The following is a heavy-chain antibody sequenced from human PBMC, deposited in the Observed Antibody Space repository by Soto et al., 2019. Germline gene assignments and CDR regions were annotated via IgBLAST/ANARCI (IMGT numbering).Heavy chain of an antibody. V-gene: IGHV2-5*02. CDR2: IYWGDDK. D-gene: IGHD1-26*01. CDR1: GFSLSPSGAG. CDR3: VHYRVGATKVEY. Sequence: SGPTLVNPTQTLTLTCAFSGFSLSPSGAGVGWIRQPPGKALEWLGVIYWGDDKRYSPSLKNRLTITKDTSKKQVVLTMTNMAPVDTATYYCVHYRVGATKVEYWGQ. J-gene: IGHJ4*02.